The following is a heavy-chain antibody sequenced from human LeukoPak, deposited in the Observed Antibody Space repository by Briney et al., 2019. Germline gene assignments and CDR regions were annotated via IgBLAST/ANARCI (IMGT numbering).Heavy chain of an antibody. D-gene: IGHD1-26*01. V-gene: IGHV3-74*01. CDR3: ARDKVVGASSLDY. J-gene: IGHJ4*02. Sequence: GGSLRLSCAASGFTFSSYWMHWVRQAPGKGLVWVSRINSDGSGTTYAYSVKSRFTISRDNAKNTLYLQMNGLRAEDTAVYYCARDKVVGASSLDYWGQGTLVTVSS. CDR1: GFTFSSYW. CDR2: INSDGSGT.